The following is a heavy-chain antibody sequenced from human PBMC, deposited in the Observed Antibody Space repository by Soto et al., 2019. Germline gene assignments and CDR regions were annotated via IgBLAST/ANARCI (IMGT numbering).Heavy chain of an antibody. D-gene: IGHD6-13*01. Sequence: QVQLVESGGGVVQPGRSLRLSCAASGFTFSSYGMHWVRQAPGKGLEWVAVIWYDGTNKYYADSVKGRFTISRDNSKNTLYLQMNSLRAEDTAVYYCARDRGAVAGTRYYYRMDVWGQGTTVTVSS. J-gene: IGHJ6*02. CDR2: IWYDGTNK. V-gene: IGHV3-33*01. CDR1: GFTFSSYG. CDR3: ARDRGAVAGTRYYYRMDV.